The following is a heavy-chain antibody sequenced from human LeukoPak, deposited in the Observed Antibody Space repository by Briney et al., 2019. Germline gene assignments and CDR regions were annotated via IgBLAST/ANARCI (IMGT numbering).Heavy chain of an antibody. D-gene: IGHD6-19*01. J-gene: IGHJ4*02. CDR3: ARDHGSGWDRLDY. CDR2: IKPDSGST. CDR1: GYTFTGYY. V-gene: IGHV1-2*02. Sequence: ASVKVSCKASGYTFTGYYIHWVRQAPGQRLEWMGWIKPDSGSTNYAQKFKGRVTVTWDSSINTAYMEVSSLTSDDTAFYYCARDHGSGWDRLDYWGQGTLVTVSS.